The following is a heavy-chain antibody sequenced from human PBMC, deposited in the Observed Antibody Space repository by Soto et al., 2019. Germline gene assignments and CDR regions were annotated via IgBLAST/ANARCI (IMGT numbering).Heavy chain of an antibody. CDR3: ARGRWLQFDY. CDR2: IYYSGST. Sequence: PSETLSLTCTVSGGSVSSGSYYWSWIRQPPGKGLEWIGYIYYSGSTNYNPSLKSRVTITVDTSKNQSNMKLISVTAADTAVYYCARGRWLQFDYWGQGALVTVSS. CDR1: GGSVSSGSYY. D-gene: IGHD5-12*01. J-gene: IGHJ4*02. V-gene: IGHV4-61*01.